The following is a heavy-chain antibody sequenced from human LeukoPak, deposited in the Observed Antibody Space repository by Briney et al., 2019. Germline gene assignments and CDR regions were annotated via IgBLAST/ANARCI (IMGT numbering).Heavy chain of an antibody. CDR2: IHHSGST. CDR3: ARSHDFWSGNWFDP. Sequence: SETLSLTCTVSGYSISSGYYWGWIRQPPGKGLEWIGSIHHSGSTYYNPSLKSRVTISVDTSKNLFSLNMSSVTAADTAVYYCARSHDFWSGNWFDPWGQGTLVTVSS. CDR1: GYSISSGYY. V-gene: IGHV4-38-2*02. D-gene: IGHD3-3*01. J-gene: IGHJ5*02.